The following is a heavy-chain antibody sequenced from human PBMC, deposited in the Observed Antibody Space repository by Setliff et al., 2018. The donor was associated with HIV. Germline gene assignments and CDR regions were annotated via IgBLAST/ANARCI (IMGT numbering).Heavy chain of an antibody. CDR2: IYYSGST. CDR1: GGSISSGGYY. Sequence: LSLTCTVSGGSISSGGYYWSWIRQHPGKGLEWIGYIYYSGSTSYDPSLKSRLTLSVDTSKNQFSLKLSSVTAADTAVYYCARAIRSYYDTSGYNSPPYFDYWGQGTLVTVSS. CDR3: ARAIRSYYDTSGYNSPPYFDY. V-gene: IGHV4-31*03. D-gene: IGHD3-22*01. J-gene: IGHJ4*02.